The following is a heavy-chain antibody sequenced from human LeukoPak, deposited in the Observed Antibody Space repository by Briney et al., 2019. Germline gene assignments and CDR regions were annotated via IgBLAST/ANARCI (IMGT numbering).Heavy chain of an antibody. CDR2: ISSSSSTI. D-gene: IGHD4-17*01. Sequence: GGSLRLSCAASGFPFSTCSMNWVRQAPGKGLEWVSYISSSSSTIYYADSVKGRFTISRDNAKNSLYLQVNSLRDEDTAVYYCASTVTGGFDYWGQGTPVTVSS. V-gene: IGHV3-48*02. CDR1: GFPFSTCS. J-gene: IGHJ4*02. CDR3: ASTVTGGFDY.